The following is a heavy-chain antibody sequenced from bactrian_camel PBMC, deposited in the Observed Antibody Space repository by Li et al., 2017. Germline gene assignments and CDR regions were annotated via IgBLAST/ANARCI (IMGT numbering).Heavy chain of an antibody. J-gene: IGHJ4*01. CDR2: IDSAGST. CDR1: GITYSSVC. D-gene: IGHD7*01. V-gene: IGHV3S26*01. CDR3: ALDRSNGVWHRPY. Sequence: HVQLVESGGGSVQAGGSLRLSCAASGITYSSVCMAWFRVAPGKEREGVATIDSAGSTSYADSVKVRFTISRDNAKNTLYLQMNSLKPEDTAMYYCALDRSNGVWHRPYWGQGTQVTVS.